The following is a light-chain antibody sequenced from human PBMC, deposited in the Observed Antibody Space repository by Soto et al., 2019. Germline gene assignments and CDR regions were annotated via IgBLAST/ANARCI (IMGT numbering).Light chain of an antibody. CDR2: AAS. CDR3: QQSYSTPPT. J-gene: IGKJ1*01. Sequence: DIHMTQSASSLSASVGAGITIACRASQRINNYLNWYQQKPGKAPKFLIYAASSLQSGVPSRFSGSGSGTDFTLTISSLQPEDFATYYCQQSYSTPPTFGQGTKVDIK. V-gene: IGKV1-39*01. CDR1: QRINNY.